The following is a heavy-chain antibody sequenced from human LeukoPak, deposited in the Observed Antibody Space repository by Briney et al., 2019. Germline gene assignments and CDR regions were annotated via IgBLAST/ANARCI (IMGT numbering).Heavy chain of an antibody. V-gene: IGHV3-21*01. Sequence: GGSLRLSCAASGFTFSSYSMNWVREAPGKGLEWVSSISSSSSYIYYADSVKGRFIISRDNAKNSLYLQMNSLRAEDTAVYYCARPYYDFWSGHCLYGMDVWGQGTTVTVSS. J-gene: IGHJ6*02. CDR3: ARPYYDFWSGHCLYGMDV. CDR1: GFTFSSYS. CDR2: ISSSSSYI. D-gene: IGHD3-3*01.